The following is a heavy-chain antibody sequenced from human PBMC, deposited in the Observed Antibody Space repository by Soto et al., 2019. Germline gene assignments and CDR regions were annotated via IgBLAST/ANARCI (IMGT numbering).Heavy chain of an antibody. Sequence: GGSLRLSCAASGFTFSSYSMNWVRQAPGKGLEWVSSISSSSSYIYYADSVKGRFTISRDNAKNSLYLQMNSLRAEDTAVYYCAGPYGSGTVDYYYYYGMDVWGQGTTVTVSS. V-gene: IGHV3-21*01. J-gene: IGHJ6*02. CDR1: GFTFSSYS. CDR3: AGPYGSGTVDYYYYYGMDV. CDR2: ISSSSSYI. D-gene: IGHD3-10*01.